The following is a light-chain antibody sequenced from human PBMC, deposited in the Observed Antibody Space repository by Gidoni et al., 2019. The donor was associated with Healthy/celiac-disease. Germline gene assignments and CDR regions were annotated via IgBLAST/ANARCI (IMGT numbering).Light chain of an antibody. Sequence: SYKLTQPLSVSVALGQTARITCGGNNIGSKNVHWYQQKPGQAPVMVIYRNSNRPSGIPGRFSGSNSGNTATLTISRAQAGDEADYYCQVWDSNTVVFATGTKVTVL. J-gene: IGLJ1*01. CDR3: QVWDSNTVV. V-gene: IGLV3-9*01. CDR1: NIGSKN. CDR2: RNS.